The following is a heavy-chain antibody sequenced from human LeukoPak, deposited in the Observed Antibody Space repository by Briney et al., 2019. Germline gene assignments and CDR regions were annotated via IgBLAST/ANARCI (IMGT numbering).Heavy chain of an antibody. Sequence: PGRSLRLSCAASGFTFSDYGMHWVRQAPGKGLEWVAVIWYDGSNIYYADSVKGRFTISRDNSRNTLYPQMNSLRAEDTAVYYCVRELPPVVQYYFDHWGPGTLVTVSS. V-gene: IGHV3-33*01. CDR2: IWYDGSNI. CDR1: GFTFSDYG. J-gene: IGHJ4*02. CDR3: VRELPPVVQYYFDH. D-gene: IGHD2-21*01.